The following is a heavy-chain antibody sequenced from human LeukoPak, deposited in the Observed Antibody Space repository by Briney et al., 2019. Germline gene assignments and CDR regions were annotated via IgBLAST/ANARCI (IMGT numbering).Heavy chain of an antibody. CDR3: ARRSSGWWYNWFDP. V-gene: IGHV4-34*01. CDR2: INHSGST. CDR1: GGSFSGYY. J-gene: IGHJ5*02. D-gene: IGHD6-19*01. Sequence: SETLSLTCAVYGGSFSGYYWSWNRQPPGKGLEWIGEINHSGSTNYNPSLKSRVTISVDTSKNQFSLKLSSVTAADTAVYYCARRSSGWWYNWFDPWGQGTPVTVSS.